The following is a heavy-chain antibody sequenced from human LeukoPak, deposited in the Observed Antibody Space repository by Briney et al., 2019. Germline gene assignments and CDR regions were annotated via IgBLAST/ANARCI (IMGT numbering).Heavy chain of an antibody. D-gene: IGHD6-13*01. CDR2: INHSGST. CDR3: ARRSSWYFEGFDP. CDR1: GGSFSGYY. V-gene: IGHV4-34*01. J-gene: IGHJ5*02. Sequence: SETLSLTCAVYGGSFSGYYWSWIRQPPGKGLEWIGEINHSGSTNYNPSLKSRVTISVDTSKNQFSLKLSSVTAADTAVYYCARRSSWYFEGFDPWGQGTLVTVSS.